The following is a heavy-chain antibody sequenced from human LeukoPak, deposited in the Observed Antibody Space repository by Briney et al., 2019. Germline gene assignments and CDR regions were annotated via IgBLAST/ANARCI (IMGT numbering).Heavy chain of an antibody. CDR3: VRKLYYYDTSPAGWFDP. CDR2: ISSSSSTI. Sequence: GGSLRLSCAASGFTFSSYSMNWVRQAPGKGLEWVSYISSSSSTIYYADSVRGRFTISRDNAKNSLYLQMSSLRAEDTAVYFCVRKLYYYDTSPAGWFDPWGQGTLVTVSS. J-gene: IGHJ5*02. CDR1: GFTFSSYS. V-gene: IGHV3-48*04. D-gene: IGHD3-22*01.